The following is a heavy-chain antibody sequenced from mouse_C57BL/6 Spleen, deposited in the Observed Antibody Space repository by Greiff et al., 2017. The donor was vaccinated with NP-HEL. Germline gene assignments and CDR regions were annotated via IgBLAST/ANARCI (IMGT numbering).Heavy chain of an antibody. J-gene: IGHJ2*01. CDR1: GYTFTDYN. V-gene: IGHV1-22*01. CDR2: INPNNGGT. Sequence: VQLKESGPELVKPGASVKMSCKASGYTFTDYNMHWVKQSHGKSLEWIGYINPNNGGTSYNQKFKGKATLTVNKSSSTAYMELRSLTSEDSAVYYCARSLITTVVFDYWGQGTTLTVSS. CDR3: ARSLITTVVFDY. D-gene: IGHD1-1*01.